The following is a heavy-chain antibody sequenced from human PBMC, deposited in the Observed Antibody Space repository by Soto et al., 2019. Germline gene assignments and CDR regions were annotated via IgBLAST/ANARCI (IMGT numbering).Heavy chain of an antibody. CDR3: ARDLRVAY. J-gene: IGHJ4*02. Sequence: QVQLQESGPGLVKPSETLSLTCTVSGGSIISYYWSWIRQPPGKGLEWIGYIYYSGSTNYNPSLKSRVTISVDTSKNQFSLKLSSVTAADTAVYYCARDLRVAYWGQGTLVTVSS. CDR1: GGSIISYY. V-gene: IGHV4-59*01. D-gene: IGHD2-8*02. CDR2: IYYSGST.